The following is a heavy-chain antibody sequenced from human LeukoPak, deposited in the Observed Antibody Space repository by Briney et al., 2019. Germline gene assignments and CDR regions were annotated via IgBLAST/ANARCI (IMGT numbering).Heavy chain of an antibody. CDR1: GFTFSSYG. D-gene: IGHD3-3*01. Sequence: PGGPLRLSCAASGFTFSSYGMHWVRQAPGKGLEWVAFIRYDGSNKYYADSVKGRFTISRDNSKNTLYLQMNSLRAEDTAVYYCAGRLYYDFWSGKGPSEKRENYWGQGTLVTVSS. CDR2: IRYDGSNK. J-gene: IGHJ4*02. V-gene: IGHV3-30*02. CDR3: AGRLYYDFWSGKGPSEKRENY.